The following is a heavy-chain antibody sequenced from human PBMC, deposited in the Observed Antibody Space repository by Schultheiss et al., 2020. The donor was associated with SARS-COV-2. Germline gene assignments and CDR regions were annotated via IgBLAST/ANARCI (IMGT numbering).Heavy chain of an antibody. J-gene: IGHJ5*02. D-gene: IGHD6-13*01. CDR3: ARGRYGYSSSWYWFDP. CDR1: GFTFSSYG. CDR2: IWYDGSNK. Sequence: GGSLRLSCAASGFTFSSYGMHWVRQAPGKGLEWVALIWYDGSNKYYTDSVKGRFTISRENAKNSLYLQMNSLRAEDTAVYYCARGRYGYSSSWYWFDPWGQGTLVTVSS. V-gene: IGHV3-33*01.